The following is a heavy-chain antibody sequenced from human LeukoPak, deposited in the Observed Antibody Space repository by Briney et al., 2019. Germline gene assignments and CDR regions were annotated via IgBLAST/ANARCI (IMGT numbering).Heavy chain of an antibody. D-gene: IGHD2-2*01. CDR1: GGSISSSSYY. CDR2: IYYSGST. J-gene: IGHJ4*02. V-gene: IGHV4-39*06. Sequence: PSETLSLTCTVSGGSISSSSYYWGWIRQPPGKGLEWIGSIYYSGSTYYNPSLKSRVTISVDTSKNQFPLKLSSVTAADTAVYYCARDQYCSSTSCYGNYFDYWGQGTLVTVSS. CDR3: ARDQYCSSTSCYGNYFDY.